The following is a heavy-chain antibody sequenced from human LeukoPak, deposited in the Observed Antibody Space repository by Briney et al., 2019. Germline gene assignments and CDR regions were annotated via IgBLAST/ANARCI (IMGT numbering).Heavy chain of an antibody. D-gene: IGHD6-19*01. CDR3: AKRIAVAYYYYMDV. CDR1: GFTFSSYA. J-gene: IGHJ6*03. Sequence: GGSLRLSCAASGFTFSSYAMSWVRRAPGKGLEWVSAISGSGGSTYYADSVKGRFTISRDNSKNTLYLQMNSLRAEDTAVYYCAKRIAVAYYYYMDVWGKGTTVTVS. V-gene: IGHV3-23*01. CDR2: ISGSGGST.